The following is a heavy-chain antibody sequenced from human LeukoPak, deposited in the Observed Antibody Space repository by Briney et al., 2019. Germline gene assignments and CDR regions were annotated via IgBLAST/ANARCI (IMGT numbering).Heavy chain of an antibody. Sequence: SETLSLTCSVSGYSIRSGYYWGWIRQPPGKGLEWIGGIHYTGSTYYNASLKSRVTISVDTSKNEFSLKLSSVTAADTAVYYCARVGGSSSSDYWGQGTLVTVSS. CDR3: ARVGGSSSSDY. D-gene: IGHD6-6*01. CDR1: GYSIRSGYY. V-gene: IGHV4-38-2*02. CDR2: IHYTGST. J-gene: IGHJ4*02.